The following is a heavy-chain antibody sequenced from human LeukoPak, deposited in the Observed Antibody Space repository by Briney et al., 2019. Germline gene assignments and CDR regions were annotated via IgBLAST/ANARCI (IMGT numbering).Heavy chain of an antibody. CDR3: AKEPTSYSSGWYFQH. CDR1: GFTFSNYG. D-gene: IGHD6-13*01. CDR2: VSHDGGTK. Sequence: GGSLRLSCAASGFTFSNYGMQWVRQAPGKGLEWLAVVSHDGGTKFYADSVKGRFTISRDHSKNTLDLEMYSLTTEDTAVYYCAKEPTSYSSGWYFQHWGQGTLVTVSS. J-gene: IGHJ1*01. V-gene: IGHV3-30*18.